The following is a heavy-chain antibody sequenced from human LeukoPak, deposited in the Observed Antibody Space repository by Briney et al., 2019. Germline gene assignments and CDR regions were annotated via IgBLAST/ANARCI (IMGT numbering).Heavy chain of an antibody. J-gene: IGHJ5*02. Sequence: GGSLRLSCAASGFTFTSYSMKWVRQAPGKGLEWVSYISSTSSTIYYADSVKGRFTISRDNAKSSLYLQMNSLRDEDTAVYYCARGYYCSGGTCYSNNWFGPWGQGTLVTVSS. D-gene: IGHD2-15*01. CDR2: ISSTSSTI. CDR1: GFTFTSYS. V-gene: IGHV3-48*02. CDR3: ARGYYCSGGTCYSNNWFGP.